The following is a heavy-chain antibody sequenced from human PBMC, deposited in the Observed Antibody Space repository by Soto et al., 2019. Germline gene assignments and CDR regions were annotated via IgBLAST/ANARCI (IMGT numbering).Heavy chain of an antibody. CDR1: GDSVSSNSVA. V-gene: IGHV6-1*01. CDR3: ARWAHEGGARDI. Sequence: QVQLQQSGPGLVRPSQTLSLTCAISGDSVSSNSVAWNWIRESPSGGLEWLGRTYYRSKWYTECPISLRSRLTINPDTSKTPLSLQLTAVSPEDTGIYYCARWAHEGGARDIWGQGTMVTVSS. J-gene: IGHJ3*02. D-gene: IGHD3-16*01. CDR2: TYYRSKWYT.